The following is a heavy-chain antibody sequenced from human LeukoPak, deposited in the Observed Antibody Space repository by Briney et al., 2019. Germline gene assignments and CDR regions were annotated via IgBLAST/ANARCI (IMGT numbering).Heavy chain of an antibody. CDR2: IIPIFGLV. CDR3: AGGQLKTLGGTDYSRSWFVY. J-gene: IGHJ4*02. D-gene: IGHD6-13*01. Sequence: GSSVKVSCKASGGSLSAFHISWVRQAPGQGLEWMGRIIPIFGLVDYAPKFQGRVTITADKSTSTAYMELHTLTSDDTSVYFCAGGQLKTLGGTDYSRSWFVYWGQGTLVTVSS. CDR1: GGSLSAFH. V-gene: IGHV1-69*04.